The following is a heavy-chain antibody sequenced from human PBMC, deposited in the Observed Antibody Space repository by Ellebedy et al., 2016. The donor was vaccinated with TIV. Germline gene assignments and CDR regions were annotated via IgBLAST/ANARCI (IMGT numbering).Heavy chain of an antibody. CDR2: IKQDESEK. J-gene: IGHJ6*04. V-gene: IGHV3-7*01. CDR3: GRAMDV. Sequence: GGSLRLXXAASGFTFSSYWMNWVRQAPGKGPEWVANIKQDESEKYYVDSVKGRFTISRDNAKNSLYLQMNSLRVEDTAVYYCGRAMDVWGKGTTVTVSS. CDR1: GFTFSSYW.